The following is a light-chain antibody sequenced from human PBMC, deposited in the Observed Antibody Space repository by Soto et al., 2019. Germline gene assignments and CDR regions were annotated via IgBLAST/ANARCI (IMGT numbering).Light chain of an antibody. V-gene: IGKV3D-20*02. Sequence: IVLTQSPNTLSLSPGERATLSCRAGQSVPRSYLAWYQQKPGQAPRLLLYGTSSRATGIPARFSGSGSGTEFTLTIRSLQSDDSAAYYCQQRSNWPPITFGQGTRLEIK. CDR1: QSVPRSY. J-gene: IGKJ5*01. CDR2: GTS. CDR3: QQRSNWPPIT.